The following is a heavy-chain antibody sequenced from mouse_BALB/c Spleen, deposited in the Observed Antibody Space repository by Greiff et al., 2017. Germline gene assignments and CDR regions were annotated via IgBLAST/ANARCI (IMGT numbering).Heavy chain of an antibody. Sequence: QVQLKQSGAELMKPGASVKISCKATGYTFSSYWIEWVKQRPGHGLEWIGEILPGSGSTNYNEKFKGKATFTADTSSNTAYMQLSSLTSEDSAVYYCARGVWLRRYFDYWGQGTTLTVSS. V-gene: IGHV1-9*01. D-gene: IGHD2-2*01. CDR2: ILPGSGST. J-gene: IGHJ2*01. CDR1: GYTFSSYW. CDR3: ARGVWLRRYFDY.